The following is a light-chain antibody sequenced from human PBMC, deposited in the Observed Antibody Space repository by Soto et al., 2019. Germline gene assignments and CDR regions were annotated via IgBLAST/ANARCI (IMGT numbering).Light chain of an antibody. J-gene: IGLJ1*01. Sequence: QSFLTRPASVSGSPGQSITSSCTGTSSDVGGYNYVSWYQQHPGKAPKLMIYEVSNRPSGVSNRFSGSKSGNTASLTISGLQAEDEADYYCSSYTSSSTYVFGTGTKVTVL. V-gene: IGLV2-14*01. CDR3: SSYTSSSTYV. CDR2: EVS. CDR1: SSDVGGYNY.